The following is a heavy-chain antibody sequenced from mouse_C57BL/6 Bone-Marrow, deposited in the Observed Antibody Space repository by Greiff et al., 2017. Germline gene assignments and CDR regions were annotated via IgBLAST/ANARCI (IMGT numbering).Heavy chain of an antibody. V-gene: IGHV5-16*01. J-gene: IGHJ3*01. CDR2: INYDGSST. Sequence: EVHLVESEGGLVQPGSSMKLSCTASGFTFSDYYMAWVRQVPEKGLEWVANINYDGSSTYYLDSLKSRFIISRDNAKNILYLQMSNLKSEDTATYYCARGEYYGSAWFAYWGQGTLVTVSA. CDR3: ARGEYYGSAWFAY. CDR1: GFTFSDYY. D-gene: IGHD1-1*01.